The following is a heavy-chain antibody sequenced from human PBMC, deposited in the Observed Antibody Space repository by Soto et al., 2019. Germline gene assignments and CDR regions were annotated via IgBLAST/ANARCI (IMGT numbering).Heavy chain of an antibody. CDR1: GFTFDDYT. Sequence: GGSMRLFCAASGFTFDDYTMHWVRQAQGKGLEWVSLISWDGGSTYYADSVKGRFTISRDNSKNSLYLQMNSLRTEDTALYYCAKITDPILIPGAFDIWGQGTMVTVS. D-gene: IGHD2-8*01. CDR3: AKITDPILIPGAFDI. J-gene: IGHJ3*02. V-gene: IGHV3-43*01. CDR2: ISWDGGST.